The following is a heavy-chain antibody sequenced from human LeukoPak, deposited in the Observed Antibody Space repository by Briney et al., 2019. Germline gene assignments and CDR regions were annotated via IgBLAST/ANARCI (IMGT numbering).Heavy chain of an antibody. D-gene: IGHD6-19*01. V-gene: IGHV3-7*01. CDR1: GFTFSNYG. J-gene: IGHJ4*02. CDR3: ARDKVGGSMAGSNFDY. CDR2: IKQDGSEK. Sequence: GGSLRLSCAASGFTFSNYGMNWVRQAPGKGLEWVANIKQDGSEKYYVDSVKGRFTISRDNAKNSLFLQMSSLRGEDTAVYYCARDKVGGSMAGSNFDYWGQGTLVTVSS.